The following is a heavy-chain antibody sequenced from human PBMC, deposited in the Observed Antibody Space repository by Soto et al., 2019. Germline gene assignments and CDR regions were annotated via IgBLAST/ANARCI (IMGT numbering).Heavy chain of an antibody. V-gene: IGHV4-38-2*01. D-gene: IGHD2-15*01. J-gene: IGHJ5*02. Sequence: SETLSLTCVVSGYSITTGYYWCWIRQPPGKVLECIGSISHSGTTFYSSSLKSRVTISKDTSKNQFSLKVNSVIAADTAVYYCARSGRSAGWFDPWGPGSLVTVSS. CDR3: ARSGRSAGWFDP. CDR2: ISHSGTT. CDR1: GYSITTGYY.